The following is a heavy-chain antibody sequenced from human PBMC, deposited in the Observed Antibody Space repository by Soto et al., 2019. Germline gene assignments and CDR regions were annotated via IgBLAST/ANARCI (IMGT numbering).Heavy chain of an antibody. CDR3: ARGPRGYSYGPGYSSSWYKY. J-gene: IGHJ4*02. V-gene: IGHV1-69*13. Sequence: WASVKVSCKASGGTFSSHAISWVRQAPGQGLEWMGGIIPIFGTANYAQKFQGRVTITADESTSTAYMELSSLRSEDTAVYYCARGPRGYSYGPGYSSSWYKYWGQGTLVTVSS. CDR2: IIPIFGTA. CDR1: GGTFSSHA. D-gene: IGHD6-13*01.